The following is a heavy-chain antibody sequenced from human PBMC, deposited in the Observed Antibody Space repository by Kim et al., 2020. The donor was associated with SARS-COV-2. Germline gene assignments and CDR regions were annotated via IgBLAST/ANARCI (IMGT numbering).Heavy chain of an antibody. CDR2: IIPIFGTA. CDR1: GGTFSSYA. Sequence: SVKVSCKASGGTFSSYAISWVRQAPGQGLEWMGGIIPIFGTANYAQKFQGRVTITADESTSTAYMELSSLRSEDTAVYYCARDLGYYDTPPEDWFDPWGQGTLVTVSS. D-gene: IGHD3-22*01. V-gene: IGHV1-69*13. J-gene: IGHJ5*02. CDR3: ARDLGYYDTPPEDWFDP.